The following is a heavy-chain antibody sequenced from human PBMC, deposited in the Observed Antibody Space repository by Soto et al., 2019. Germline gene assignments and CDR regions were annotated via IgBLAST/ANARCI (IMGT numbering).Heavy chain of an antibody. Sequence: QVQLVQSGAEVKKPGSSVKVSCKASGGTFSSYTISWVRQAPGQGLEWMGRIIPILGIPNYAQKFQGRVTITADKSTSTAYMGQSSLRPEDTAADYCARFRGSYGRDVWGQGTKATVSS. J-gene: IGHJ6*02. CDR3: ARFRGSYGRDV. V-gene: IGHV1-69*02. CDR1: GGTFSSYT. CDR2: IIPILGIP. D-gene: IGHD3-10*01.